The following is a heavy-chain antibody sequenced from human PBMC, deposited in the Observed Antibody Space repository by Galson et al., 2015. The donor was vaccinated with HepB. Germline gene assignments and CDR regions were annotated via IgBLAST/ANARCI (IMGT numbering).Heavy chain of an antibody. Sequence: SVKVSCKASGYTFTSYGLSWVRQAPGQGLEWMGWIGAYNGNTNYAQKLQGRVTMTTDTSTSTAYMELRSLRSDDTAVYYCARHIVGVTIDYWGQGTLVTVSS. D-gene: IGHD1-26*01. CDR1: GYTFTSYG. CDR2: IGAYNGNT. J-gene: IGHJ4*02. V-gene: IGHV1-18*04. CDR3: ARHIVGVTIDY.